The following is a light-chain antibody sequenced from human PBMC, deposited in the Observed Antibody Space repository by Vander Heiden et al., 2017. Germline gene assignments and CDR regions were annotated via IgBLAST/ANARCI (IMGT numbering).Light chain of an antibody. CDR1: QSISSY. Sequence: DIQLTHSPSSLSVSVGDRVTIACRASQSISSYLNWYQQKPGKAPKRLIYAASSLQSGVPSRFSGSGSGTDFTLTISSLQPEDFATYYCQQSYSTPLTFGGGTKVEIK. V-gene: IGKV1-39*01. CDR2: AAS. CDR3: QQSYSTPLT. J-gene: IGKJ4*01.